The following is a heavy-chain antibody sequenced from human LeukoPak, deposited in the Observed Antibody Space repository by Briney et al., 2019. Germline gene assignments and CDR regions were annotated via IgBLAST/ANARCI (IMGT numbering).Heavy chain of an antibody. V-gene: IGHV1-8*01. Sequence: ASVKVSCKASGYIFTSYDINWVRQATGQGLEWMGWMNPNSGNTGYAQKFQGRATMTRNTSISTAYMELSSLRSEDTAVYYCARAPWSSSSWPYNWFDPWGQGTLVTVSS. D-gene: IGHD6-13*01. CDR2: MNPNSGNT. CDR1: GYIFTSYD. CDR3: ARAPWSSSSWPYNWFDP. J-gene: IGHJ5*02.